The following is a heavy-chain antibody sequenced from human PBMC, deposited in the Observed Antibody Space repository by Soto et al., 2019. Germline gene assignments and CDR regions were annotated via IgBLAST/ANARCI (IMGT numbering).Heavy chain of an antibody. D-gene: IGHD7-27*01. CDR2: INPNSGGT. V-gene: IGHV1-2*02. CDR1: GYTFTGSS. Sequence: QVQLVQSGAEVKKPGASVNVSCEASGYTFTGSSIHWVRQAPGQGLEWMGYINPNSGGTIFAQKFQGRVTMTRDTSISTVYMELSRVASDDTAVYYCARDLTGDPNYWGQGTLVTVSS. CDR3: ARDLTGDPNY. J-gene: IGHJ4*02.